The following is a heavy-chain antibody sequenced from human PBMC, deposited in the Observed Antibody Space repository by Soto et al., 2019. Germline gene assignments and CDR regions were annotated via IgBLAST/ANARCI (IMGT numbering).Heavy chain of an antibody. Sequence: QITLKESGPTLVKPTQTLTLTCTFSGFSLSTSGVGVGWIRQPPGKALEWLALIYWDDDKRYSPSLKSRLTITKDTSKNQVVLTMTNMDPVDTDTYYCAHRRVGRSLYYFDYWGQGTLVTVSS. J-gene: IGHJ4*02. CDR3: AHRRVGRSLYYFDY. CDR2: IYWDDDK. V-gene: IGHV2-5*02. CDR1: GFSLSTSGVG.